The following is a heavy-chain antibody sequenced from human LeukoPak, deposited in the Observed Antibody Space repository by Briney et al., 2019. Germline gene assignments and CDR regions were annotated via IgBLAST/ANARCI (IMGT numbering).Heavy chain of an antibody. CDR3: AREEYSSGWYSLNYYYYGMDV. CDR2: IWYDGSNK. CDR1: GFTFSSYG. Sequence: GRSLRLSCAASGFTFSSYGMHWVRQAPGKGLEWVAVIWYDGSNKYYADSVKGRFTISRDNSKNTLYLQMNSLRAEDTAVYYCAREEYSSGWYSLNYYYYGMDVWGQGTTVTVSS. J-gene: IGHJ6*02. D-gene: IGHD6-19*01. V-gene: IGHV3-33*01.